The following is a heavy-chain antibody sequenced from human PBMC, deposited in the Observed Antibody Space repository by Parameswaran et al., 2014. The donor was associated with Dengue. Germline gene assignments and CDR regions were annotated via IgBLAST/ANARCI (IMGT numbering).Heavy chain of an antibody. CDR3: AAGTREAYYFDY. J-gene: IGHJ4*02. V-gene: IGHV3-33*01. Sequence: WIRQPPGKGLEWVAVIWYDGSNKYYADSVKGRFTISRDNSKNTLYLQMNSLRAEDTAVYYCAAGTREAYYFDYWGQGTLVTVSS. CDR2: IWYDGSNK. D-gene: IGHD3-10*01.